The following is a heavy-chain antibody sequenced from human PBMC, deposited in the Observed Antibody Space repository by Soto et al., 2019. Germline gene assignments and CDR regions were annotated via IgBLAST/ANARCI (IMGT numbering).Heavy chain of an antibody. Sequence: VLSRRLACAACQFTFSSCCMHRDRQPPKKQLEWVAVISCDGSNRYYADSVKGRFTISRDKSKNTLYLQMNSLRAEDTAVYYCAIDYEDIVVGVAACYFDYWGQGTLVTVSS. D-gene: IGHD2-15*01. CDR1: QFTFSSCC. CDR3: AIDYEDIVVGVAACYFDY. V-gene: IGHV3-30*03. CDR2: ISCDGSNR. J-gene: IGHJ4*02.